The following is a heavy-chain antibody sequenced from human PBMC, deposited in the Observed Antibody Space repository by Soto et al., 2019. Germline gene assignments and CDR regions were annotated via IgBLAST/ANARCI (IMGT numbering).Heavy chain of an antibody. D-gene: IGHD6-19*01. J-gene: IGHJ5*02. CDR2: IYYSGST. V-gene: IGHV4-30-4*01. CDR3: ARSRRARQWLSLNWFDP. CDR1: GGSISSGDYY. Sequence: SETLSLTCTVSGGSISSGDYYWSWIRQPPGKGLEWIGYIYYSGSTYYNPSLKSRVTISVDTSKNQFSLKLSSVTAADTAVYYCARSRRARQWLSLNWFDPWGQGTLVTVSS.